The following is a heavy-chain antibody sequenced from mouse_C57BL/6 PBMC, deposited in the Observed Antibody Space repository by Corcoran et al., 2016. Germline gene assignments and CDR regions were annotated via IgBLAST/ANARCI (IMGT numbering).Heavy chain of an antibody. CDR1: GYTFTDYY. Sequence: EVQLQQSGPELVKPGASVKISCKASGYTFTDYYMNWVKQSHGKSLEWIGDINPNNGGTSYNQKFKGKATLTVDKSSSTAYMLLSSLTSEDSAVYFCASYYSNYPWFAYWGQGTLVTVSA. CDR3: ASYYSNYPWFAY. V-gene: IGHV1-26*01. D-gene: IGHD2-5*01. CDR2: INPNNGGT. J-gene: IGHJ3*01.